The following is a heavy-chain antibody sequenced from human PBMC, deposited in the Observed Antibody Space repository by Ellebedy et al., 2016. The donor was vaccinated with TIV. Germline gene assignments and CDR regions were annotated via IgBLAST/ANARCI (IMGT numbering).Heavy chain of an antibody. Sequence: MPSETLSLTCTVSGGSISSYYWSWIRQPPGKGLEWIVYIYYSWSTNYNPSLKSRVTISVDTSKNQFSLELSSVTAADTAVYYCARRRYYGSGSYFDPWGQGTLVTVSS. CDR1: GGSISSYY. J-gene: IGHJ5*02. CDR2: IYYSWST. V-gene: IGHV4-59*08. D-gene: IGHD3-10*01. CDR3: ARRRYYGSGSYFDP.